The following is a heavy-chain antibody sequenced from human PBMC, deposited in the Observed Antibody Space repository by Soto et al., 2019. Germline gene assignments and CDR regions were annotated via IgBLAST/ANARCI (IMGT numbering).Heavy chain of an antibody. J-gene: IGHJ6*02. CDR3: ARFVRSCSGTTCYTRADV. CDR1: GCSVSSDTHY. D-gene: IGHD2-2*02. CDR2: IYSSGST. Sequence: SETLSLTCTVSGCSVSSDTHYSSWIRQPPGKRLEWIGFIYSSGSTNYNPSLKSRVTMSVDTSKNQFSLKLRSVIVADTAVYHCARFVRSCSGTTCYTRADVWGQGTTVTVSS. V-gene: IGHV4-61*01.